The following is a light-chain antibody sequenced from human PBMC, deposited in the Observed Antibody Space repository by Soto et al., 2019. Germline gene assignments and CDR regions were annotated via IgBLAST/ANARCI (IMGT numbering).Light chain of an antibody. CDR3: QPYNSDWT. CDR2: DAS. CDR1: QSISSW. J-gene: IGKJ1*01. Sequence: DVKVTQSPATVSASVGDRVTITFRASQSISSWLAWYQQKPGKAPKLLIYDASSLESGVPSRFSGSGSGAEFTLTISSLQPDDFATYYFQPYNSDWTFGQGTKVDI. V-gene: IGKV1-5*01.